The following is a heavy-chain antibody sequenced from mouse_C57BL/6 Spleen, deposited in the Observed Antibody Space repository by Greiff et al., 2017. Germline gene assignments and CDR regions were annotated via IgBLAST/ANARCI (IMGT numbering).Heavy chain of an antibody. J-gene: IGHJ1*03. V-gene: IGHV5-12*01. D-gene: IGHD1-1*01. CDR2: ISNGGGST. CDR1: GFTFSDYY. Sequence: EVQLVESGGGLVQPGGSLKLSCAASGFTFSDYYMYWVRQTPEKRLEWVAYISNGGGSTYYPDTVKGRFTISRDNAKNTLYLQMSRLKSEDTAMYYCARNYYGSSWYFDVWGTGTTVTVSS. CDR3: ARNYYGSSWYFDV.